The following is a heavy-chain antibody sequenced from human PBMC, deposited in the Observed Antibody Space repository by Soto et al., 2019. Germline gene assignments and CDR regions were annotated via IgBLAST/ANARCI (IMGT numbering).Heavy chain of an antibody. CDR3: ATHEIGHCISASCYKGGYYYGMDA. Sequence: ASLKVSCKASGYTFTSYGISWVRQAPGQGLEWMGWISAYNGNTNYAQKLQGRVTMTTDTSTSAAYMELRSLRSEDTAMYYCATHEIGHCISASCYKGGYYYGMDAWGQGTTVTVSS. D-gene: IGHD2-2*02. J-gene: IGHJ6*02. CDR1: GYTFTSYG. V-gene: IGHV1-18*01. CDR2: ISAYNGNT.